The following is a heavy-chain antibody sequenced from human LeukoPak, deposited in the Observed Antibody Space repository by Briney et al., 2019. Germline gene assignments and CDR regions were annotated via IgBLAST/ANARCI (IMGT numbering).Heavy chain of an antibody. D-gene: IGHD6-19*01. CDR3: AREARIAVAGTDY. CDR1: GGSISSDSYY. J-gene: IGHJ4*02. V-gene: IGHV4-61*02. CDR2: IYTSGST. Sequence: SETLSLTCAVSGGSISSDSYYWSWIRQPAGKGLEWIGRIYTSGSTNYNPSLKSRVTISVDTSKNQFSLKLSSVTAADTAVYYCAREARIAVAGTDYWGQGTLVTVSS.